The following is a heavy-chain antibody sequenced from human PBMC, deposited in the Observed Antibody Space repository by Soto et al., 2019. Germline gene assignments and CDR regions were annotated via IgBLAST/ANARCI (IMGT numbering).Heavy chain of an antibody. CDR1: GYTLTELS. CDR2: FDPEDGET. D-gene: IGHD6-19*01. J-gene: IGHJ6*02. V-gene: IGHV1-24*01. CDR3: ATAGRLRYSSGWTGRYYYYGMDV. Sequence: ASVKVSCKVSGYTLTELSMHWVRQAPGKGLEWMGGFDPEDGETIYAQKFQGRVTMTEDTSTDTAYMELSSLRSEDTAVYYCATAGRLRYSSGWTGRYYYYGMDVWGQGTTVTVSS.